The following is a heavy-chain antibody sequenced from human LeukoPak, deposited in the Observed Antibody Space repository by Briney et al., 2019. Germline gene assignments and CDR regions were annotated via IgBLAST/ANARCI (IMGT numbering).Heavy chain of an antibody. CDR1: GFTFSNAW. J-gene: IGHJ5*02. CDR2: IKSKTDGGTT. Sequence: GGSLRLSCAASGFTFSNAWMSWVRQAPGKGLEWVGRIKSKTDGGTTDYAAPVKGRFTISRDDSKNTLYLQMNSLRAEDTAVYYCAKDQDRGSYSPNWFDPWGQGTLVTVSS. D-gene: IGHD1-26*01. V-gene: IGHV3-15*01. CDR3: AKDQDRGSYSPNWFDP.